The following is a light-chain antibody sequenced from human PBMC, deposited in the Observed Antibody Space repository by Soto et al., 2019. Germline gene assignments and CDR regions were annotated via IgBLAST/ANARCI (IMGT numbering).Light chain of an antibody. CDR1: SSDVVNDLL. CDR2: EVS. J-gene: IGLJ1*01. CDR3: NSYTSSSTYV. Sequence: QSVLTQPASVSGSPGQSITISCTGTSSDVVNDLLVSWYQQHPGKAPRLMIYEVSNRPSGVSNRFSGSKSGNTASLTISGHQAEDEADYYCNSYTSSSTYVFGTGTKLTVL. V-gene: IGLV2-14*02.